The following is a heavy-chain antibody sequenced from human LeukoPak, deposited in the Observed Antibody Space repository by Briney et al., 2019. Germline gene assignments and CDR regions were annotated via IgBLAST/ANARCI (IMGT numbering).Heavy chain of an antibody. Sequence: SETLSLTCTVSGGSISSDSYNWGWIRQPPGKGLEWIGSIYHSGSTYYNPSLKSRVTISIDTSKNQFSLKLSSVTAADTAVYYCARAAVRYAFDIWGQGTMVTVSS. CDR3: ARAAVRYAFDI. CDR2: IYHSGST. D-gene: IGHD3-10*01. CDR1: GGSISSDSYN. V-gene: IGHV4-39*07. J-gene: IGHJ3*02.